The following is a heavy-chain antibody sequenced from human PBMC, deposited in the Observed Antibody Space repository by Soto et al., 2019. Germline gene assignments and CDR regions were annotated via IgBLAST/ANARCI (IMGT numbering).Heavy chain of an antibody. J-gene: IGHJ3*02. D-gene: IGHD2-2*01. CDR2: IIPIFGTA. CDR3: ARVVVPAAMVPAFDI. CDR1: GGTFSSYA. Sequence: GASVKVSCKASGGTFSSYAISWVRQAPGQGLEWMGGIIPIFGTANYAQKFQGRVTITADESTSTAHMELSSLRSEDTAVYYCARVVVPAAMVPAFDIWGQGTMVTVSS. V-gene: IGHV1-69*13.